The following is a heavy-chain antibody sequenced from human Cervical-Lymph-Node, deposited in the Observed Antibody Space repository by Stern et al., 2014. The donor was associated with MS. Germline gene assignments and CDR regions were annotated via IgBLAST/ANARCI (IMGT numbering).Heavy chain of an antibody. D-gene: IGHD4-17*01. CDR3: ASPLTATSVPFGYYGMDV. CDR2: IVPLFGKP. V-gene: IGHV1-69*01. Sequence: VHLVESGAEVKKPGSSVKVSCKASGGTFSNYATSWVRQAPGKGLEWMGGIVPLFGKPNCAQKFQGRVTITADESTSTAYMDLSSLRSEDTAVYYCASPLTATSVPFGYYGMDVWGQGTTVTVS. CDR1: GGTFSNYA. J-gene: IGHJ6*02.